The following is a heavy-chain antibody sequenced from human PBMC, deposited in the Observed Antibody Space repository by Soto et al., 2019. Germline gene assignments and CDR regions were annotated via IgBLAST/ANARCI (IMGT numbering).Heavy chain of an antibody. Sequence: PSETLSLTCAVYGGSFSGYYWSWIRQPPGKGLEWIGEINHSGSTNYNPSLKSRVTISVDTSKNQFSLKLSSVTAADTAVYYCARVLMVRGVRKYYFDYWGQGTLVTVSS. J-gene: IGHJ4*02. D-gene: IGHD3-10*01. CDR3: ARVLMVRGVRKYYFDY. CDR1: GGSFSGYY. V-gene: IGHV4-34*01. CDR2: INHSGST.